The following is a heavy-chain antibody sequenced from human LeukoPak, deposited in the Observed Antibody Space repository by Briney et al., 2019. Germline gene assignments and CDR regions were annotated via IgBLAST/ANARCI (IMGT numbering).Heavy chain of an antibody. CDR1: GFIFNNYG. CDR2: IRYGGSNE. CDR3: AKSRVSIADPDAFDV. D-gene: IGHD2-21*01. J-gene: IGHJ3*01. V-gene: IGHV3-30*02. Sequence: GGSLRLSCTGSGFIFNNYGIHWVRQAPGKGLEWVAFIRYGGSNEYYADSVKGRFTISRDNSKRSLYLQMNSLRPEDTAVYYCAKSRVSIADPDAFDVWGQGTSVTVSS.